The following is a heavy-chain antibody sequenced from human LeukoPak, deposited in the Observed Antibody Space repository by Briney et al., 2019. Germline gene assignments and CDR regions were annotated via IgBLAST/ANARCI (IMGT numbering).Heavy chain of an antibody. CDR2: IIPIFGTA. V-gene: IGHV1-69*05. CDR3: AREPLTMIKIRPFDY. CDR1: GGTFSSYA. Sequence: SVKVSCKASGGTFSSYAISRVRQAPGQGLEWMGRIIPIFGTANYAQKFQGRVTITTDESTSTAYMELSSLRSEDTAVYYCAREPLTMIKIRPFDYWGQGTLVTVSS. D-gene: IGHD3-22*01. J-gene: IGHJ4*02.